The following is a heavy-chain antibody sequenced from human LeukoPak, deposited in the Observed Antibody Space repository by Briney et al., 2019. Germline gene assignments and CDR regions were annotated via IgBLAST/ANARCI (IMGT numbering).Heavy chain of an antibody. CDR2: ISYSGNT. V-gene: IGHV4-59*01. CDR3: TREFGSAFDP. D-gene: IGHD3-10*01. CDR1: GGSISGYF. Sequence: SETPSLTCTVSGGSISGYFWSWIRQPPGKGLEWIGYISYSGNTNHNPSLKSRVTISLDTSKNQFSLKVRSVTAADTAVYYCTREFGSAFDPWGQGTLVTVSS. J-gene: IGHJ5*02.